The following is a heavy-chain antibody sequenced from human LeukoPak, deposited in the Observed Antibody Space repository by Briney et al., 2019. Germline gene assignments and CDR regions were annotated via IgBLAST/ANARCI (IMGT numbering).Heavy chain of an antibody. CDR1: GFSFSGHW. D-gene: IGHD6-19*01. CDR2: ISPTGSTT. J-gene: IGHJ4*02. CDR3: AKSGYSSGWPEVPYDY. Sequence: ESGGSLRLSCTASGFSFSGHWMHWARQLPGKGLVWVSRISPTGSTTSYADSVKGRFTVSRDNAKNTLYLQVNNLRAEDTAVYYCAKSGYSSGWPEVPYDYWGQGTLVTVSS. V-gene: IGHV3-74*01.